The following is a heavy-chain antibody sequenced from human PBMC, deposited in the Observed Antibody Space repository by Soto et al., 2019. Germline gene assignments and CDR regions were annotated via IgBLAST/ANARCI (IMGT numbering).Heavy chain of an antibody. V-gene: IGHV4-31*02. J-gene: IGHJ6*02. CDR2: ISYSGTT. D-gene: IGHD4-17*01. CDR3: ARDSVKKRGQAHFYFGMDV. Sequence: WTWIRQHPGKGLEWIGYISYSGTTYYNPSLKSRLTISVDTSKNQFSLNLSSVTAADTAVYYCARDSVKKRGQAHFYFGMDVWGQGTTVTVSS.